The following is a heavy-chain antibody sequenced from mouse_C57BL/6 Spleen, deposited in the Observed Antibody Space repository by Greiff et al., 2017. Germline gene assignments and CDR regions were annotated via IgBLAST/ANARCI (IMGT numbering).Heavy chain of an antibody. D-gene: IGHD1-1*01. J-gene: IGHJ4*01. CDR2: IDPEDGET. Sequence: EVKLQESGAELVKPGASVKLSCTASGFNIKDYYMHWVKQRTEQGLEWIGRIDPEDGETKYAPKFQGKATITADTSSNTAYLLLSSLTSEDTAVYYCARSRVTTVVATDYAMDYWGQGTSVTVSA. CDR3: ARSRVTTVVATDYAMDY. CDR1: GFNIKDYY. V-gene: IGHV14-2*01.